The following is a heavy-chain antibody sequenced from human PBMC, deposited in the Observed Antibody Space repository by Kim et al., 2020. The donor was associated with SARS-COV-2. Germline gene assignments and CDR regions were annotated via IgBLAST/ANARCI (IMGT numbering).Heavy chain of an antibody. CDR3: TRHQTGDYGGHSNWFDP. J-gene: IGHJ5*02. V-gene: IGHV1-8*01. D-gene: IGHD4-17*01. CDR1: GYTFTNYD. CDR2: MNPNSGHT. Sequence: ASVKVSCKASGYTFTNYDINWVRQATGQGLEWMGWMNPNSGHTGFAQKFQGRVTMTRNTSISTAYMELSSLRSEDTAVYYCTRHQTGDYGGHSNWFDPWGQGTLVSVSS.